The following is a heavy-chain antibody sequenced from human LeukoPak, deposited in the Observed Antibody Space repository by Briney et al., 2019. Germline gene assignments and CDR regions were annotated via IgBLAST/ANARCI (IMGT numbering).Heavy chain of an antibody. Sequence: EAPVKVSCKASGYTFTSYDINWVRQATGQGLEWMGWMNPNSGNTGYAQKFQGRVTMTRNTSISTAYMELSSLRSEDTAVYYCARVGPYGGNSAPYAFDIWGQGTMVTVSS. V-gene: IGHV1-8*01. CDR1: GYTFTSYD. CDR2: MNPNSGNT. J-gene: IGHJ3*02. CDR3: ARVGPYGGNSAPYAFDI. D-gene: IGHD4-23*01.